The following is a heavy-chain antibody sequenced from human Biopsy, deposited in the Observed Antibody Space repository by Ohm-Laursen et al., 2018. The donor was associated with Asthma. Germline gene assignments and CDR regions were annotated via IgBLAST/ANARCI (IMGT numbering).Heavy chain of an antibody. Sequence: SETLSLTCSLSSGSGGYMSSGNYYWGWIRQPPGKGLEWSGRIYYSGTTYYNPSLESRVTVSADTSRNHFSLKLSSVTAADTAVYYCVRGSSSWHHGPFHYYYGLDVWGQGTTVRVS. CDR3: VRGSSSWHHGPFHYYYGLDV. CDR2: IYYSGTT. CDR1: SGSGGYMSSGNYY. J-gene: IGHJ6*02. V-gene: IGHV4-39*01. D-gene: IGHD6-13*01.